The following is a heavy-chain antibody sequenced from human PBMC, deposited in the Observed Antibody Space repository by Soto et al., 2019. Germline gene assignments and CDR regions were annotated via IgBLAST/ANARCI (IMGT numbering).Heavy chain of an antibody. D-gene: IGHD3-3*01. J-gene: IGHJ6*04. CDR3: ARGPPPGRYVFWGVFYPQEGLEV. Sequence: ASVKVSCKASGYTFTGYYMHWVRQAPGQGLEWMGWINPNSGGTNYAQKFQGWVTMTRDTSISTAYMELSSLRSEDTAVYYCARGPPPGRYVFWGVFYPQEGLEVWGKGTRVTVSS. V-gene: IGHV1-2*04. CDR2: INPNSGGT. CDR1: GYTFTGYY.